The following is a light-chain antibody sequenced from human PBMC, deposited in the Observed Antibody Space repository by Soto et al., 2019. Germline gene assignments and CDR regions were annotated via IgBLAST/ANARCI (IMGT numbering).Light chain of an antibody. CDR1: QSLLHTAGKTY. Sequence: EIVVTQSPLSLAVTPGQPASISCKSSQSLLHTAGKTYLYWYVQKPGQPPQLLIHDASNRFSGVPDSFSGSGSGTDFTLRISRVEAEDVGIYYCLQRLEIPRAFGQGTKVEIK. J-gene: IGKJ1*01. CDR2: DAS. V-gene: IGKV2D-29*01. CDR3: LQRLEIPRA.